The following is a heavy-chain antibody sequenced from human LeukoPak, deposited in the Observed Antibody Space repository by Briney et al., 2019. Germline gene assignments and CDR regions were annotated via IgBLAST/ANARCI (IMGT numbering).Heavy chain of an antibody. V-gene: IGHV1-18*01. CDR1: GYTFTSYG. CDR2: ISSYNGNT. Sequence: PWASVKVSCKASGYTFTSYGINWMRQAPGQGLEWMGWISSYNGNTNYAQKLQGRVTMTTDTSTSTAYMELRSLRSEDTAVYYCARRSDDYDSSAYYHWGQGTLVTVSS. D-gene: IGHD3-22*01. J-gene: IGHJ4*02. CDR3: ARRSDDYDSSAYYH.